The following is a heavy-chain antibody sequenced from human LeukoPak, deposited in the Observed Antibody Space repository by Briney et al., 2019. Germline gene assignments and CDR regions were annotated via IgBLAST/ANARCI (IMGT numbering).Heavy chain of an antibody. V-gene: IGHV3-7*03. CDR3: AKDSASSGWGIDY. J-gene: IGHJ4*02. CDR1: GFTFSSYW. Sequence: GGSLRLSCAASGFTFSSYWMSWVRQAPGKGLEWVANIKQDGSEKYYVDSVTGRFTISRDNAKNSLYLQMNSLRAEDMGLYYCAKDSASSGWGIDYWGQGTLVTVSS. CDR2: IKQDGSEK. D-gene: IGHD6-19*01.